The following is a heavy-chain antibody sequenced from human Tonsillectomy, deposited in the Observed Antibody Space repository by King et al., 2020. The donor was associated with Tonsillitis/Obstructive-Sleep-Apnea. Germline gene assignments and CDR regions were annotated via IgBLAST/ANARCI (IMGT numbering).Heavy chain of an antibody. Sequence: QLQESGPGLVKPSETLSLTCTVSGGSISSYYWSWIRQPPGKGLEWIGYIYYSGSTNYNPSLKSRVTISVDTSKNQFSLQLSSVTDADTAVDYCARGPPRAPYLYYFDYWGQGTLVTVSS. D-gene: IGHD2/OR15-2a*01. J-gene: IGHJ4*02. V-gene: IGHV4-59*01. CDR3: ARGPPRAPYLYYFDY. CDR2: IYYSGST. CDR1: GGSISSYY.